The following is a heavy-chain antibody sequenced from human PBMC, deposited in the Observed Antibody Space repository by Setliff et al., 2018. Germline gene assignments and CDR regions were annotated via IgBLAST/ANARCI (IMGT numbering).Heavy chain of an antibody. V-gene: IGHV3-23*01. CDR2: VNSGVSA. CDR1: GFAFTSYH. CDR3: ATSTIITYYFDY. Sequence: GGSLRLSCVTSGFAFTSYHMTWVRQAPGKGLVWVASVNSGVSADYTDSVKGRFTISRDNSRNTLYLQMKSLRAEDTGIYYCATSTIITYYFDYWGHGTLVTVSS. D-gene: IGHD4-4*01. J-gene: IGHJ4*01.